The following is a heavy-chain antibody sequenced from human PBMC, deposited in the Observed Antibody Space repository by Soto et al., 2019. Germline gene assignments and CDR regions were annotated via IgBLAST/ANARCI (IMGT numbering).Heavy chain of an antibody. CDR1: GFTFSSYE. D-gene: IGHD6-19*01. CDR3: ARLGVWYSSGWYGLGEIFDY. J-gene: IGHJ4*02. CDR2: ISSSGSTI. V-gene: IGHV3-48*03. Sequence: PGGSLRLSCAASGFTFSSYEMNWVRQAPGKGLEWVSYISSSGSTIYYADSVKGRFTISRDNAKNSLYLQMNSLRAEDTAVYYCARLGVWYSSGWYGLGEIFDYWGQGTLVTVSS.